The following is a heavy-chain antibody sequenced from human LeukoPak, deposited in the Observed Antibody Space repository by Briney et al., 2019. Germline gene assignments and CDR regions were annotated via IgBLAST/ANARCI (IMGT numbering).Heavy chain of an antibody. CDR3: AKDGTIFGVVIYFDY. J-gene: IGHJ4*02. Sequence: PGGSLRLSCAASGFTFSSHGMHWVRQAPGKGLEWVAVISYDGSNKYYADSVKGRFTISRDNSKNTLYLQINSLRAEDTAVYYCAKDGTIFGVVIYFDYWGQGTLVTVSS. V-gene: IGHV3-30*18. D-gene: IGHD3-3*01. CDR1: GFTFSSHG. CDR2: ISYDGSNK.